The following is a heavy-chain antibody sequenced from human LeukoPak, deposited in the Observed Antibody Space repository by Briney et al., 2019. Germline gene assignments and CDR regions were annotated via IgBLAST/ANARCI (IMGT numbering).Heavy chain of an antibody. V-gene: IGHV4-34*01. CDR3: ARGNVVVPAARVGYNNWSDP. CDR2: INHSGST. D-gene: IGHD2-2*01. J-gene: IGHJ5*02. Sequence: PSETLSLTCAVYGGSFSGYYWSWIRQPPGKGLEWIREINHSGSTNYNPSPKSRVTISVDTSKNQFSLKLSSVTAADTAVYYCARGNVVVPAARVGYNNWSDPWGQGTLVTVSS. CDR1: GGSFSGYY.